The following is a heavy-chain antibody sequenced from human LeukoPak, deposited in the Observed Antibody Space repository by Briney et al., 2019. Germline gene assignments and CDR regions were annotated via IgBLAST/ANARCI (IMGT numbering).Heavy chain of an antibody. CDR2: INPNTGDT. J-gene: IGHJ4*02. CDR3: ARDFGIFGTSSWTGHDY. D-gene: IGHD6-13*01. V-gene: IGHV1-2*02. Sequence: ASVKVSCKASGYTFTGYYLHWVRQAPGQGLEWMGWINPNTGDTNYAQKFQGRVTMTRDTSITTAYMELSSLRSDDTAVYHCARDFGIFGTSSWTGHDYCGQGTLVTVSS. CDR1: GYTFTGYY.